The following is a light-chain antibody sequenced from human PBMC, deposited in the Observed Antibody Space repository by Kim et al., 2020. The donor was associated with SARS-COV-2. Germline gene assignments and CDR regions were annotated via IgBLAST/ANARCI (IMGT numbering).Light chain of an antibody. CDR3: QQYDNY. J-gene: IGKJ2*01. CDR1: QSNSMW. CDR2: KAS. V-gene: IGKV1-5*03. Sequence: SNLSAYVGDRVIITCRASQSNSMWLAWYQQKPGKATKLLISKASSLQSGVPSRFSGSGSGTQFTLTISSLQPDDFGTYYCQQYDNYFGQGTKLEN.